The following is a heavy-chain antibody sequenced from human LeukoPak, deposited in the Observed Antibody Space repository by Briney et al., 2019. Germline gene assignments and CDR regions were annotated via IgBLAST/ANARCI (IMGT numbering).Heavy chain of an antibody. CDR3: AKDQDIVVVPAAIGY. V-gene: IGHV3-23*01. CDR2: ISGSGGST. Sequence: GGSLRLSCAASGFTFSSYAMSWVRPAPGKGLAWVSAISGSGGSTYYADSVKGRFTISRDNSKNTLYLQMNSLRAEDTAVYYCAKDQDIVVVPAAIGYWGQGTLVTVSS. D-gene: IGHD2-2*01. CDR1: GFTFSSYA. J-gene: IGHJ4*02.